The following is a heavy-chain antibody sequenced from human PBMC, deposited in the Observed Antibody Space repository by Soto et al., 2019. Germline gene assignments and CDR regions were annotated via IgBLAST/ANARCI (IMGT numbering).Heavy chain of an antibody. CDR2: IYYSGTT. J-gene: IGHJ4*02. CDR1: GDAVSSGSYY. CDR3: ASGIRGCSRAFDY. D-gene: IGHD5-12*01. V-gene: IGHV4-61*01. Sequence: SETLSLTCNVSGDAVSSGSYYWTWVRQPPGKGLEWIGNIYYSGTTNYNPSLQNRVTISIDTSKNQYSLKLTSVTAADAALYYGASGIRGCSRAFDYWGQGTRVTVS.